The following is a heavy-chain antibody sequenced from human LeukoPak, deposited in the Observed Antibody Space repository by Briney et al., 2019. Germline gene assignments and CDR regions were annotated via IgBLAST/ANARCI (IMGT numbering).Heavy chain of an antibody. CDR1: GFTFSRYG. CDR3: AKASYGDHYFGY. CDR2: ISYDGSNK. D-gene: IGHD4-17*01. J-gene: IGHJ4*02. Sequence: PGGSLRLSCAASGFTFSRYGMHWVRQAPGKGLEWVAVISYDGSNKYYADSVKGRFTISRDNSKNTLYLQMNSLRAEDTAVYYCAKASYGDHYFGYWGQGTPVTVSS. V-gene: IGHV3-30*18.